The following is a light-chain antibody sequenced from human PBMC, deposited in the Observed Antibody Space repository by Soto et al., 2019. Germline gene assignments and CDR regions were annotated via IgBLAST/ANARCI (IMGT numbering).Light chain of an antibody. CDR1: SSNIGRNS. J-gene: IGLJ1*01. Sequence: QSVLTQPPSASGTPGQRDTIYCSGSSSNIGRNSVNWYQQLPGTAPKLLIHTNNQRPSGVADRFSGSKSGTSASLAIRGLQSEDEAHYYCAAWDDSLNGLYVFGTATKVTVL. CDR3: AAWDDSLNGLYV. CDR2: TNN. V-gene: IGLV1-44*01.